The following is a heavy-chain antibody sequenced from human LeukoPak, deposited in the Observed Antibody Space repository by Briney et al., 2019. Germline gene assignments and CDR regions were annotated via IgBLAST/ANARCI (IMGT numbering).Heavy chain of an antibody. J-gene: IGHJ4*02. Sequence: PSETLSLTCTVSGGSISSSSYYWGWIRQPPGKGLEWTGSIYYSGSTYYNPSLKSRVTISVDTSKNQFSLKLSSVTAADTAVCYCARAGLGTYYGTYYFDYWGQGTLVTVSS. D-gene: IGHD1-26*01. V-gene: IGHV4-39*01. CDR3: ARAGLGTYYGTYYFDY. CDR1: GGSISSSSYY. CDR2: IYYSGST.